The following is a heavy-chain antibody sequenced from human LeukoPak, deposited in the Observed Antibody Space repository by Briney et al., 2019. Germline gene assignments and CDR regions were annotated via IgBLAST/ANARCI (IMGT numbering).Heavy chain of an antibody. D-gene: IGHD2-2*01. CDR3: ARDRDCSSTSCYVEDDAFDI. CDR1: GFTFSSYW. V-gene: IGHV3-7*01. CDR2: IKQDGSEK. Sequence: GGSLRLSCAASGFTFSSYWMSWVRQAPGKGLEWVANIKQDGSEKYYVDSVKGRFTISRDNAKNSLYLQMNSLRAEDTGVYYCARDRDCSSTSCYVEDDAFDIWGQGTMVTVSS. J-gene: IGHJ3*02.